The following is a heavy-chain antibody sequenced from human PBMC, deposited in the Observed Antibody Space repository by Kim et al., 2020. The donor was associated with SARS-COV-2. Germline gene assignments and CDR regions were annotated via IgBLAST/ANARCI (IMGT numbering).Heavy chain of an antibody. Sequence: GGSLRLSCAASGFIFNIYDMNWVRQAPGKGLEWVSAITSSGTTKYYADSVKGRFTISRDNAKNSLYLEMNSLRADDTGNYYCAKEAVMDVWGQGTTVTVS. V-gene: IGHV3-48*03. J-gene: IGHJ6*02. CDR1: GFIFNIYD. CDR3: AKEAVMDV. CDR2: ITSSGTTK.